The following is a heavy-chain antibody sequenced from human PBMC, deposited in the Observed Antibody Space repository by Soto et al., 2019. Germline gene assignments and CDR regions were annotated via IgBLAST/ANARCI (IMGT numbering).Heavy chain of an antibody. D-gene: IGHD5-12*01. CDR3: ARESGRDGYNYVYYYYGMDV. J-gene: IGHJ6*02. CDR1: GGSISSSSNY. V-gene: IGHV4-39*07. CDR2: IYYSGST. Sequence: SETLSLTCTASGGSISSSSNYWGWIRQPPGKGLEWIGSIYYSGSTYYNPSLKSRVTISVDTSRNQFSLKLSSVTAADTAVYYCARESGRDGYNYVYYYYGMDVWGQGTTVTVSS.